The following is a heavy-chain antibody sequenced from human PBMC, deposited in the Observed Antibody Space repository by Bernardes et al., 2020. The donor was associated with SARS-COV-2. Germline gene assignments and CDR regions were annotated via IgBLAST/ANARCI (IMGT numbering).Heavy chain of an antibody. CDR3: ARRDRYIQWADAFDI. V-gene: IGHV3-23*01. D-gene: IGHD1-26*01. J-gene: IGHJ3*02. CDR2: ISDSGYGT. CDR1: EFTFSTHS. Sequence: GGSLRLSCAASEFTFSTHSMSWVRQAPGKGLEWVSSISDSGYGTYYSDSLKGRFTISRDNSKNTLYLQMSGLRAEDTAVYYCARRDRYIQWADAFDIWGQGTVVTVSS.